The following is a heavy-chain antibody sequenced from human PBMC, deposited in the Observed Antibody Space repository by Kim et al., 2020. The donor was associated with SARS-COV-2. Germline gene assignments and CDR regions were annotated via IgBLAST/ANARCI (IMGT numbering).Heavy chain of an antibody. D-gene: IGHD6-19*01. CDR3: ALGRQWLGTDPHKFDY. J-gene: IGHJ4*02. CDR1: GFTFISYS. V-gene: IGHV3-23*03. Sequence: GGSLRLSCAASGFTFISYSSSLVRQDPGNWLAWVSHSYSGGSRTHHAYSVQGRFTIAKDNSKNKLDLQMNSLIAEDTAEYYCALGRQWLGTDPHKFDYWSQGTLVTVSS. CDR2: SYSGGSRT.